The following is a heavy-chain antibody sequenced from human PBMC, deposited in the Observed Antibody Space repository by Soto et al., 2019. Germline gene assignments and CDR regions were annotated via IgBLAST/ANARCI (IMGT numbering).Heavy chain of an antibody. J-gene: IGHJ5*02. CDR1: GGTFSSYA. D-gene: IGHD3-22*01. CDR3: AGELGVDHDTHRLGX. Sequence: LSLSCAASGGTFSSYAMHWIRQAPGKGLEWVAVISDDGSNKYYADSVKGRFTISKDNSKNTLYLQMNSLRAEDTAVYYCAGELGVDHDTHRLGXWGQGTLVTVSX. V-gene: IGHV3-30-3*01. CDR2: ISDDGSNK.